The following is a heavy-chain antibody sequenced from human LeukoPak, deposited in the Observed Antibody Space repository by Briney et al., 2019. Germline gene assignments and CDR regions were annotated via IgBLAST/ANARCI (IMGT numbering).Heavy chain of an antibody. CDR1: GFTFSSYE. V-gene: IGHV4-34*01. CDR3: ARADYYDSSGYYNDAFDI. J-gene: IGHJ3*02. CDR2: INHSGST. D-gene: IGHD3-22*01. Sequence: GSLRLSCAASGFTFSSYEMNWVRQAPGKGLEWIGEINHSGSTNYNPSLKSRVTISVDTSKNQFSLKLSSVTAADTAVYYCARADYYDSSGYYNDAFDIWGQGTMVTVSS.